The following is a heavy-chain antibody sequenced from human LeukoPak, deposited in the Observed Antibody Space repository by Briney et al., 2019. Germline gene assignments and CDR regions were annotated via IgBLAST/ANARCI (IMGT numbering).Heavy chain of an antibody. CDR1: GGSFSGYY. J-gene: IGHJ4*02. Sequence: SETLSLTCAVYGGSFSGYYWSWIRQPPGKGLEWIGEINQSGSTNYNPSLKSRVTISVDTSKNQSSLKMSSVTAADTAVYYCARARLAMGDDYWGQGTLVTVSS. CDR3: ARARLAMGDDY. V-gene: IGHV4-34*01. CDR2: INQSGST. D-gene: IGHD3-16*01.